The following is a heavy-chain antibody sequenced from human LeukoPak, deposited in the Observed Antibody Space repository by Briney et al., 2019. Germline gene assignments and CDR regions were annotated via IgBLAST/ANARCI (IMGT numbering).Heavy chain of an antibody. CDR2: IYRSGST. Sequence: SETLSLTCTVSGGSISSGGYYWSWIRQPPGKGLEWIGYIYRSGSTYYNPSLKSRVTISVDRSKNQFSLKLSSVTAADTAVYYCARESSGTYDFWIWGQGTLVTVSS. CDR1: GGSISSGGYY. J-gene: IGHJ4*02. D-gene: IGHD3-3*01. CDR3: ARESSGTYDFWI. V-gene: IGHV4-30-2*01.